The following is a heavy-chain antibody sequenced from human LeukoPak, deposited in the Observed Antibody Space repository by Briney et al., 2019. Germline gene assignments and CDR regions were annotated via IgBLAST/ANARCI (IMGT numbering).Heavy chain of an antibody. Sequence: SETLSLTCTVSGGSISSGDYYWSWIRQPPGKGLEWIGYIYYSGSTYYNPSLKSRVTISVDTSKNQFSLKLSSVTAADTAVYYCASLSYGGYADFDYWGQGTLVTVSS. CDR2: IYYSGST. V-gene: IGHV4-30-4*01. D-gene: IGHD2-2*01. J-gene: IGHJ4*02. CDR3: ASLSYGGYADFDY. CDR1: GGSISSGDYY.